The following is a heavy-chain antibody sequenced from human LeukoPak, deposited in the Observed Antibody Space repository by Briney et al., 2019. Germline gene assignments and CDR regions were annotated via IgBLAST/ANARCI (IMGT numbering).Heavy chain of an antibody. Sequence: GGSLRLSCAASGFTFSSYAMHWVRQAPGKGLEWVAVISYDGSNKYYADSVKGRFTISRDNSKNMLYLQMNSLRAEDTAVYYCARDGGGIYSDGAFDIWGQGTMVTVSS. CDR1: GFTFSSYA. V-gene: IGHV3-30-3*01. CDR3: ARDGGGIYSDGAFDI. CDR2: ISYDGSNK. D-gene: IGHD2/OR15-2a*01. J-gene: IGHJ3*02.